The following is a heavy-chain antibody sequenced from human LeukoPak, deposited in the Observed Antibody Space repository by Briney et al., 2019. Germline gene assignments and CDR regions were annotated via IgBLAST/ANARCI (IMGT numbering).Heavy chain of an antibody. J-gene: IGHJ5*02. CDR1: GYTFTSYD. V-gene: IGHV1-8*01. CDR3: ARGRYGDIVVVPAAILRDNWFDP. Sequence: ASVKVSCKASGYTFTSYDSNWVRQATGQGLEWMGWMNPNSGNTGYAQKFQGRVTMTRNTSISTAYMELSSLRSEDTAVYYCARGRYGDIVVVPAAILRDNWFDPWGQGTLVTVSS. D-gene: IGHD2-2*01. CDR2: MNPNSGNT.